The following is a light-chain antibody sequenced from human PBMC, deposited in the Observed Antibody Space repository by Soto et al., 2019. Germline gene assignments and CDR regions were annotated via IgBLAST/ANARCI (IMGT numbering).Light chain of an antibody. Sequence: ETVLTQSPGTLSLSPGERATLSCRASQSVSSNYLVWYQQKPGQAPRLLISGVSTRATGIPDRFSGSGSGTDFTLTISRLEPEDVAVYYRQQYAPSPAITFGQGTRVEIK. CDR2: GVS. V-gene: IGKV3-20*01. CDR1: QSVSSNY. CDR3: QQYAPSPAIT. J-gene: IGKJ5*01.